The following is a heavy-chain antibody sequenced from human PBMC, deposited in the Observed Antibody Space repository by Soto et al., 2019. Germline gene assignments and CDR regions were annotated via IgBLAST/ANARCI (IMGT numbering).Heavy chain of an antibody. J-gene: IGHJ4*02. D-gene: IGHD6-13*01. CDR3: ARDWAAAGPVDY. CDR2: ISAYNGNT. V-gene: IGHV1-18*01. CDR1: GYTFTSYG. Sequence: QVQLVQSGAEVNKPGASVKVSCKASGYTFTSYGISWVRQAPGQGLEWLGWISAYNGNTNYAQKLHGRVTMTTDTSTSTAYMELRSLRSVDTAVYYCARDWAAAGPVDYWCQGTLVTVSS.